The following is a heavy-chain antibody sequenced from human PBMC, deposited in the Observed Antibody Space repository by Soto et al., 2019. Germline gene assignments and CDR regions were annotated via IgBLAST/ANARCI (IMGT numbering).Heavy chain of an antibody. D-gene: IGHD3-10*01. CDR2: ISAYNGDT. J-gene: IGHJ4*01. CDR3: ARKDYYDSGIYYSEY. V-gene: IGHV1-18*01. Sequence: ASVKVSCKASGYTFTSYGISWVRQPPGQGLEWMGWISAYNGDTGYSQRFQGRVTLTRDTPASTVYMELSSLRSEDTAVYYCARKDYYDSGIYYSEYWGQGTLVTVSS. CDR1: GYTFTSYG.